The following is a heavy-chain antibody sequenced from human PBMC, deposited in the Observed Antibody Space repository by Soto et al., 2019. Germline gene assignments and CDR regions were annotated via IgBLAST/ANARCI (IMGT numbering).Heavy chain of an antibody. V-gene: IGHV4-59*02. J-gene: IGHJ5*02. CDR1: GASVSIDY. D-gene: IGHD6-19*01. Sequence: SETLSLTCTVSGASVSIDYWSWIRQPPGGGLEWIAYIYYTGTTNYNPSLKSRVTASADTSKNQLSLTLTSVTAADTAVYYCARERGSGWYGRFEPWGQGTLVTVSS. CDR3: ARERGSGWYGRFEP. CDR2: IYYTGTT.